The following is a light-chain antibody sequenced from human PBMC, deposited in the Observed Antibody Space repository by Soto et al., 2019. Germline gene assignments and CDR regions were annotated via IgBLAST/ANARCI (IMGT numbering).Light chain of an antibody. CDR1: SSDVGGYNY. V-gene: IGLV2-11*01. CDR3: CSYAGSYTLYV. Sequence: QSVLAQPRSVSGSPGQSGTISFTGTSSDVGGYNYVSWYQQHPGKAPKLMIYDVSKRPSGVPDRFSGSKSGNTASLTISGLQAEDEADYYCCSYAGSYTLYVFGTGTKVTVL. J-gene: IGLJ1*01. CDR2: DVS.